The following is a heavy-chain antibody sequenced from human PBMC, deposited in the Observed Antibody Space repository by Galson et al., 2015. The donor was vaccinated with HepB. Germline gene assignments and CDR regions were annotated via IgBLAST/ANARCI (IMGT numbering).Heavy chain of an antibody. V-gene: IGHV3-21*01. CDR2: ISSSSSYI. J-gene: IGHJ3*02. CDR1: GFTFSSYS. Sequence: SLRLSCAASGFTFSSYSMNWVRQAPGKGLEWVSSISSSSSYIYYADSVKGRFTISRDNAKNSLYLQMNSLRAEDTAVYYCARAGKALRTKGAFDIWGQGTMVTVSS. CDR3: ARAGKALRTKGAFDI. D-gene: IGHD4-17*01.